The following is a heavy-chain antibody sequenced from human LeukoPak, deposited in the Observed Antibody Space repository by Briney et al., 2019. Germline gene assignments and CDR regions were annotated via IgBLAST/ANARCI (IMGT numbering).Heavy chain of an antibody. CDR3: ARGPYDRSGYRFDY. V-gene: IGHV3-21*01. CDR1: GFTFSSYS. CDR2: ISSSSSYI. J-gene: IGHJ4*02. D-gene: IGHD3-22*01. Sequence: GGSLRLSCAASGFTFSSYSMNWVRQAPGKGLEWVSSISSSSSYIYYADSVKGRFTISRDNSKNTLYLQMNSLRAEDTAVYYCARGPYDRSGYRFDYWGQGTLVTVSS.